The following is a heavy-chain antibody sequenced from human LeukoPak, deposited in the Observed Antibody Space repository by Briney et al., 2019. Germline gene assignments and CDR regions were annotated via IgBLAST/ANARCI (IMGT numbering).Heavy chain of an antibody. D-gene: IGHD5-18*01. CDR3: ARSVDTAVDDAFDI. Sequence: GASVKVSCKASGGTFSSYAISWVRQAPGQGLEWMGRIIPILDIANYAQKFRGRVTITADESTSTAYMELSSLRSEDTTVYYCARSVDTAVDDAFDIWGQGTMVTVSS. V-gene: IGHV1-69*04. CDR1: GGTFSSYA. J-gene: IGHJ3*02. CDR2: IIPILDIA.